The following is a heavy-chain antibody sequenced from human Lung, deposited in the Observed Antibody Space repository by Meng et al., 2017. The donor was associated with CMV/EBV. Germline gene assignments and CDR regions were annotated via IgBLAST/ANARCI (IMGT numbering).Heavy chain of an antibody. V-gene: IGHV1-69*02. CDR1: GGTFNSYT. J-gene: IGHJ4*02. D-gene: IGHD3-3*01. Sequence: SVXVSCKASGGTFNSYTINWVRQAPGQGLEWMGRIIPSLGIANYAQKFQGRVTITADKSSSTAYMELSSLRSEDTAVYFCARMGASGYLDYWGQGTRVTVSS. CDR3: ARMGASGYLDY. CDR2: IIPSLGIA.